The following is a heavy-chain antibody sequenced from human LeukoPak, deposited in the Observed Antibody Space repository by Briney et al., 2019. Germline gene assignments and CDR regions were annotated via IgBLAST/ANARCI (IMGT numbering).Heavy chain of an antibody. D-gene: IGHD3-16*02. J-gene: IGHJ5*02. CDR3: ARDHKILTFGGVIGSCWFDP. CDR1: GFTFSSYW. V-gene: IGHV3-7*01. Sequence: PGGSLRLSCAASGFTFSSYWMSWVRQAPGKGLEWVANIKQDGSEKYYVDSVKGRFTISRDNSKNTLYLQMNSLRAEDTAVYYCARDHKILTFGGVIGSCWFDPWGQGTLVTVSS. CDR2: IKQDGSEK.